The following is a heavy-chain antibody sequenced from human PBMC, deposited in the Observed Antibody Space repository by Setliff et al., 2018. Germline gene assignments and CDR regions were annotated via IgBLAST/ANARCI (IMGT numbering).Heavy chain of an antibody. CDR3: ARAPAYSSTPGSYAFDI. Sequence: ASVKVSCKVSGYTFTVYTMNWVRQAPGQGLEWMGWISAYNGNTNYAQKLQGRVTMTTDTSTSTAYMELRSLRSDDTAVYYCARAPAYSSTPGSYAFDIWGQGTMVTVS. CDR1: GYTFTVYT. V-gene: IGHV1-18*01. D-gene: IGHD6-13*01. CDR2: ISAYNGNT. J-gene: IGHJ3*02.